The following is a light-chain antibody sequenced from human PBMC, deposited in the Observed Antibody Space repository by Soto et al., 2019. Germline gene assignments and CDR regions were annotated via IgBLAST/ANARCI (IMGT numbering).Light chain of an antibody. V-gene: IGLV3-25*02. CDR3: QSADSSGTSFV. Sequence: SYELTQPPSVSVSPGQTARITCSGDALPKQYAYWYQQKPGQAPVLVIYKDSERPSGIPERFSGSSSGTTVTLTISGVQAEDEADYYCQSADSSGTSFVFGTGTKVTLL. CDR2: KDS. J-gene: IGLJ1*01. CDR1: ALPKQY.